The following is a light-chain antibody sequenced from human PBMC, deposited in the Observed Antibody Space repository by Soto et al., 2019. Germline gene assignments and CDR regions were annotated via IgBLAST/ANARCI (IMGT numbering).Light chain of an antibody. J-gene: IGKJ4*01. V-gene: IGKV4-1*01. CDR2: WAS. CDR3: QQYYSTPLT. CDR1: QSVLYSSNNKNY. Sequence: DIVMTQSPDSLAVSLGERATINCKSSQSVLYSSNNKNYLAWYQQKPGQPPKPLIYWASTREFGVPDRFSGSGSGTDFTLPISSLQAEDVAVYYCQQYYSTPLTFGGGTKVEIK.